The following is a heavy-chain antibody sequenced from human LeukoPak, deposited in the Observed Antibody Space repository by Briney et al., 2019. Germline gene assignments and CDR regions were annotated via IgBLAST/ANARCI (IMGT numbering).Heavy chain of an antibody. D-gene: IGHD6-19*01. CDR3: AREAVAGLYNWFDP. Sequence: GGSLRLPCAASGFTFSSYSMNWVRQAPGKGLEWVSSISSSSSYIYYADSVKGRFTISRDNAKNSLYLQMNSLRAEDTAVYYCAREAVAGLYNWFDPWGQGTLVTVSS. CDR2: ISSSSSYI. CDR1: GFTFSSYS. J-gene: IGHJ5*02. V-gene: IGHV3-21*01.